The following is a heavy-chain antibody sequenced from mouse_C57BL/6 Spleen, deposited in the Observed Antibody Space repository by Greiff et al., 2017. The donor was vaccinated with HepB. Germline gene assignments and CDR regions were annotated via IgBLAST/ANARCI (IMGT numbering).Heavy chain of an antibody. V-gene: IGHV1-82*01. D-gene: IGHD3-1*01. CDR3: ARSGLTLNYFDY. CDR2: IYPGDGDT. J-gene: IGHJ2*01. CDR1: GYAFSSSW. Sequence: VQRVESGPELVKPGASVKISCKASGYAFSSSWMNCVKQRPGKGLEWIGRIYPGDGDTNYNGKFKGKATLTADKSSSTAYMQLSSLTSEDSAVYFCARSGLTLNYFDYWGQGTTLTVSS.